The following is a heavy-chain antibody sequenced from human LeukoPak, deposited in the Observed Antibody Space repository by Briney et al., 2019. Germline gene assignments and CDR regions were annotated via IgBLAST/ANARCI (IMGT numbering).Heavy chain of an antibody. CDR2: IYYSGST. CDR1: GGSISSYY. J-gene: IGHJ4*02. D-gene: IGHD3-22*01. Sequence: SETLSLTCTVSGGSISSYYWSWIRQPPGKGLEWIGYIYYSGSTNYNPSLKSRVTISVDTSKNQFSLKLSSVTAADTAVYYCARDGSGSRGYYGIDYWGQGTLVTVSS. CDR3: ARDGSGSRGYYGIDY. V-gene: IGHV4-59*01.